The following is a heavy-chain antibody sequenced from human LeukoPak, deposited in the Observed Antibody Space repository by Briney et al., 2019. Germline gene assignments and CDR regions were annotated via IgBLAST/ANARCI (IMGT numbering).Heavy chain of an antibody. D-gene: IGHD3-22*01. V-gene: IGHV3-11*04. CDR2: ISSSGSTI. CDR3: AKSRGYYYEKSGPADY. CDR1: GFTFSDYY. J-gene: IGHJ4*02. Sequence: KSGGSLRLSCAASGFTFSDYYMSWIRQAPGKGLEWVSYISSSGSTIYYADSVKGRFTISRDNAKNTLYLQMNSLSAEDTAVYYCAKSRGYYYEKSGPADYWGQGTLVTVSS.